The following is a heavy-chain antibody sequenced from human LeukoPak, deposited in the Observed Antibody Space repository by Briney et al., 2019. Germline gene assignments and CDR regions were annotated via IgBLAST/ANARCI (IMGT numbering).Heavy chain of an antibody. Sequence: SGPALVKPTQTLTLTCTFSGFSLSTSGMCVSWIRQPPGKALEWLARIDWDDDKYYSTSLKTRLTISKDTSKNQVVLTMTNMDPVDTATYYCARIRVAVAGTGPLRDGMDVWGQGTTVTVSS. CDR2: IDWDDDK. CDR3: ARIRVAVAGTGPLRDGMDV. J-gene: IGHJ6*02. V-gene: IGHV2-70*11. D-gene: IGHD6-19*01. CDR1: GFSLSTSGMC.